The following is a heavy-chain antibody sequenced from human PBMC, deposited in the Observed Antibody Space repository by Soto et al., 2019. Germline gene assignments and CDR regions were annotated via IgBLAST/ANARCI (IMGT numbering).Heavy chain of an antibody. V-gene: IGHV3-7*03. CDR2: MNVDGGEI. CDR3: ARDIGPNTLDY. Sequence: GGSLRLSCEACGLVFKISLMTWVCQPPGKGLEWVASMNVDGGEIYYVGSVRGRFTVSRDNAKNALYLQMNSLRVEDTAVYYCARDIGPNTLDYWGQGTLVTVSS. CDR1: GLVFKISL. D-gene: IGHD3-16*02. J-gene: IGHJ4*02.